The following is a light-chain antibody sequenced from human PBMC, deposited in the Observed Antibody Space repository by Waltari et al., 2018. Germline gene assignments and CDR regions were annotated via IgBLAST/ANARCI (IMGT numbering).Light chain of an antibody. J-gene: IGLJ2*01. V-gene: IGLV2-23*02. Sequence: QSALTQPASVSGCPGQSITISCTGSSSDVGSYNHVSWYQQRPNKTPEVIIYDVSKRPSGLSNRFSGSKSGNTASLTISGLQAEDEADYYCCSYAGSSSFVIFGGGTKLTVL. CDR1: SSDVGSYNH. CDR3: CSYAGSSSFVI. CDR2: DVS.